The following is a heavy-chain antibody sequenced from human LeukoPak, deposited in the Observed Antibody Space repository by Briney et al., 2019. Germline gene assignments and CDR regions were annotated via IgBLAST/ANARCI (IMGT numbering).Heavy chain of an antibody. CDR2: ISAYNGNT. J-gene: IGHJ5*02. V-gene: IGHV1-18*01. CDR1: GYTFTSYG. Sequence: ASVKVSCKASGYTFTSYGISWVRQAPGQGLEWMGWISAYNGNTNYAQKLQGRVTITTDTSTSTAYMELRSLRSDDTAVYYCAKIWFGESKSSNWFDPWGQGTLVTVSS. D-gene: IGHD3-10*01. CDR3: AKIWFGESKSSNWFDP.